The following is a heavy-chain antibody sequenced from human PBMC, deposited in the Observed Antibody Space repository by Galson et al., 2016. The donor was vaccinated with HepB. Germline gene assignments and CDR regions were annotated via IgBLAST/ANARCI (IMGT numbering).Heavy chain of an antibody. J-gene: IGHJ4*01. CDR1: GCTFSSHA. CDR2: TIPMIGAA. V-gene: IGHV1-69*13. D-gene: IGHD3-16*01. CDR3: ARGRPLPLGELLKSYYFDY. Sequence: SVKVSCKASGCTFSSHAISWVRQAPGQGLEWMGWTIPMIGAANYAQTFQGRVTITADESTNTAYMELTSLRSDDTAVYYCARGRPLPLGELLKSYYFDYWGQGTLVTVSS.